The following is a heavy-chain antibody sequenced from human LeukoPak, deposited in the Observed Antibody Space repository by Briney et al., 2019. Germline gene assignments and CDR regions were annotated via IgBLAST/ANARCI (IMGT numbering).Heavy chain of an antibody. D-gene: IGHD6-19*01. Sequence: GGSLRLSCAASGFTFSNYAMNWVRQAPGKGLEWVSGISASDGSTYYADSVKGRFTISRDNSKNTLYLQMKTLRDEDTAIYYCAKVHSSGYYGWDDFDIWGQGTMVTVSS. CDR3: AKVHSSGYYGWDDFDI. CDR1: GFTFSNYA. J-gene: IGHJ3*02. V-gene: IGHV3-23*01. CDR2: ISASDGST.